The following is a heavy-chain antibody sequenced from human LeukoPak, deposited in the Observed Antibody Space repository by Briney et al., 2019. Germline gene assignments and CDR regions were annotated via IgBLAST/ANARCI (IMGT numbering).Heavy chain of an antibody. J-gene: IGHJ5*02. CDR1: GYTFTGYY. Sequence: ASVKVSCKASGYTFTGYYMQWVRQAPGQGLEWMGWINPNSGGAKIAQKSQARVTMTRDTSISTAYMELSRLTSDDTAVYYCARGSYWFDAWGQGTLVTVSS. CDR3: ARGSYWFDA. D-gene: IGHD6-13*01. V-gene: IGHV1-2*02. CDR2: INPNSGGA.